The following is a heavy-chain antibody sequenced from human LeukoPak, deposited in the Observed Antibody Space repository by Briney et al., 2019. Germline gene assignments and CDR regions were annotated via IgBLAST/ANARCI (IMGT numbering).Heavy chain of an antibody. V-gene: IGHV4-59*08. CDR1: GGSVSSYY. CDR2: VYYTGST. J-gene: IGHJ4*02. Sequence: TSGTLSLTCSVSGGSVSSYYWSWIRQPPGKGLEWIGYVYYTGSTNYNPSLKSRVTMFEDKSKNQFSLRLSSVTVADTAVYYCARHFAYSSSSYFDYWGQGSLVTVSS. CDR3: ARHFAYSSSSYFDY. D-gene: IGHD6-6*01.